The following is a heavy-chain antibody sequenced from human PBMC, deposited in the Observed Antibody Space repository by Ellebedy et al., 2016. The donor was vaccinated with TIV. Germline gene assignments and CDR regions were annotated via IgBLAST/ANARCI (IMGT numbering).Heavy chain of an antibody. CDR1: GGSISSYY. J-gene: IGHJ4*02. Sequence: SETLSLXXTVSGGSISSYYWSWIRQPPGKGLEWIGYIYYSGSTYYNPSLKSRVTISVDTSKNQFSLKLSSVTAADTAVYYCARKSGSYFPFDYWGQGTLVTASS. V-gene: IGHV4-59*06. CDR3: ARKSGSYFPFDY. CDR2: IYYSGST. D-gene: IGHD1-26*01.